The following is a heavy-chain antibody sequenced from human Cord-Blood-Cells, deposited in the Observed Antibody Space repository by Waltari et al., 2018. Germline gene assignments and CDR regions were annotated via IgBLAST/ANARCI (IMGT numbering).Heavy chain of an antibody. J-gene: IGHJ5*02. D-gene: IGHD2-21*01. CDR2: IYHSGRN. CDR3: AREDIVVVIATYNWFDP. Sequence: QVQLQESGPGLVKPSETLSLTCAVSGYSISSGYYWGWIRQPPGKGLGWIGSIYHSGRNYYNPSLKSRVTISVDTSKNQFSLKLSSVTAADTAVYYCAREDIVVVIATYNWFDPWGQGTLVTVSS. CDR1: GYSISSGYY. V-gene: IGHV4-38-2*02.